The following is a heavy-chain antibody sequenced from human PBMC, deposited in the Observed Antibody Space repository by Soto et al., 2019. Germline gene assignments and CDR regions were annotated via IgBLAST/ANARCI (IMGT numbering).Heavy chain of an antibody. CDR3: ARLSGYSGYEFGGQVDV. J-gene: IGHJ6*02. CDR2: IIPIFGTA. V-gene: IGHV1-69*13. D-gene: IGHD5-12*01. CDR1: GGTFSSYA. Sequence: ASVKVSCKASGGTFSSYAISWVRQAPGQGLEWMGGIIPIFGTANYAQKFQGRVTITADESTSTAYMELSSLRSEDTAVYYCARLSGYSGYEFGGQVDVWGQGTTVTVSS.